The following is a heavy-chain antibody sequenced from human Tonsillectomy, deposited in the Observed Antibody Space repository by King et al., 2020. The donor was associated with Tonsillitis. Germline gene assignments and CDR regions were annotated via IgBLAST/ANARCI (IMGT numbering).Heavy chain of an antibody. CDR3: ARESGSYQDHHGMDV. Sequence: VQLVESGGDVVQPGRSLRLSCAASGFTFSGFGMHWVRQAPGKGLEWVAVIWYDGDNEYYVESVKGRFTISRDNSKNTLYLQMNSLRAEETDVYYCARESGSYQDHHGMDVWGQGTTVTVTS. CDR2: IWYDGDNE. D-gene: IGHD3-10*01. CDR1: GFTFSGFG. J-gene: IGHJ6*02. V-gene: IGHV3-33*01.